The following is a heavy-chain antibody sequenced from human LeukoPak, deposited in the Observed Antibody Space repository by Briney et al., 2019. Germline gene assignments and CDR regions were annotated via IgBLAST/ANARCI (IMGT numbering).Heavy chain of an antibody. CDR2: IDVGNGNT. Sequence: ASVKVSCKASGYTFTNYAMHWVRQAPGQRLEWMGWIDVGNGNTKYSQNFQGRVTITRDTSASTAYMELSSLRSEDYMELSSLRPEDTAVYYCARTYSSSWYKGFDYWGQGTLVTVSS. CDR1: GYTFTNYA. V-gene: IGHV1-3*01. J-gene: IGHJ4*02. D-gene: IGHD6-13*01. CDR3: LRPEDTAVYYCARTYSSSWYKGFDY.